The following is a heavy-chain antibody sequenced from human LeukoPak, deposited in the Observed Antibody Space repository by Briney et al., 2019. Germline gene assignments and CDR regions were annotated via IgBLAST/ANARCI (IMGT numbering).Heavy chain of an antibody. J-gene: IGHJ4*02. CDR1: GFTFSSYA. CDR2: ISGSGGST. Sequence: GGSLRLSCAASGFTFSSYAMSWVRQAPGKGLEWVSAISGSGGSTYYADSVKGRFTISRDNSKNTLYPQMNSLRGEDTAVYYCAKDTYSYGNNPILDYWGQGTLVTVSS. CDR3: AKDTYSYGNNPILDY. V-gene: IGHV3-23*01. D-gene: IGHD5-18*01.